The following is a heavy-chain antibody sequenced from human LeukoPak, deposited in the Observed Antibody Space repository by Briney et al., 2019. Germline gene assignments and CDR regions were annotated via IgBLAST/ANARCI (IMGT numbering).Heavy chain of an antibody. CDR2: IYNGGTT. CDR3: AGGGEAARSLAY. CDR1: GVTSNY. V-gene: IGHV3-66*02. Sequence: GGSLRLSCAASGVTSNYMTWVRQAPGKGLEWVSVIYNGGTTYYADSVKGRFTISRDNSKSTLFVYLQMNSLRTDDTALYYCAGGGEAARSLAYWGQGALVTVSS. D-gene: IGHD6-6*01. J-gene: IGHJ4*02.